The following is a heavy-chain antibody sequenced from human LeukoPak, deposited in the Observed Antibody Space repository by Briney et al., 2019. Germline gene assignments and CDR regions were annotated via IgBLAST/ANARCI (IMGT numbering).Heavy chain of an antibody. V-gene: IGHV5-51*01. CDR3: ARLSNSGYDL. J-gene: IGHJ5*02. CDR2: IYPSDSDT. Sequence: GESLKISCKASAYRSSSYWIGLGRQMPGKGLEWMGIIYPSDSDTKYSPSFQGQVTISADKSISTAYLQWNRQQPWARAVYYCARLSNSGYDLWGQGALVTVSS. CDR1: AYRSSSYW. D-gene: IGHD5-12*01.